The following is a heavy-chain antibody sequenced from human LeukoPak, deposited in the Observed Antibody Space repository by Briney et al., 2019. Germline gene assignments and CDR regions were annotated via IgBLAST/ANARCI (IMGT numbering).Heavy chain of an antibody. CDR1: GYTFTGYY. V-gene: IGHV1-2*02. D-gene: IGHD3-3*01. CDR3: ASTEGTDYDFWSGHLNYYYYYMDV. J-gene: IGHJ6*03. CDR2: INPNSGGT. Sequence: RASVKVSCKASGYTFTGYYMHWVRQAPGQGLEWMGWINPNSGGTNYAQKFQGRVTMTRDTSISTAYMELSSLRSEDTAVYYCASTEGTDYDFWSGHLNYYYYYMDVWGKGTTVTVSS.